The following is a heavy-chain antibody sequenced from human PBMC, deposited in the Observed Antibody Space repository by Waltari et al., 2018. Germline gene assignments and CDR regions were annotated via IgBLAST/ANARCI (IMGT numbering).Heavy chain of an antibody. J-gene: IGHJ3*02. V-gene: IGHV4-59*11. CDR3: ARDPMQSSFDSSDHPRRAFDI. D-gene: IGHD3-22*01. CDR2: IHNTGTT. Sequence: QVQLQESGPGLIKPSETLSLPCTVSGDSISGHFWTWIRPPPGKGLEWIGYIHNTGTTNYNPSLRSRLTMSLDTSKNQFSLSLTSATAADTAVYYCARDPMQSSFDSSDHPRRAFDIWGHGTMVTVSS. CDR1: GDSISGHF.